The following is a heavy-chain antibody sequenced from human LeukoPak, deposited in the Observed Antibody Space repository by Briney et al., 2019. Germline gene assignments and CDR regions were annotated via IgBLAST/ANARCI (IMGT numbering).Heavy chain of an antibody. J-gene: IGHJ4*02. V-gene: IGHV3-21*01. D-gene: IGHD1-26*01. CDR1: GFTFSSYS. Sequence: GGSLSLSCAASGFTFSSYSMNWVRQAPGKGLEWVSSISSSSSYIYYADSVKGRFTISRDNAKNSLYLQMNSLRAEDTAVYYCARYRELRVLDFDYWGQGTLVTVSS. CDR2: ISSSSSYI. CDR3: ARYRELRVLDFDY.